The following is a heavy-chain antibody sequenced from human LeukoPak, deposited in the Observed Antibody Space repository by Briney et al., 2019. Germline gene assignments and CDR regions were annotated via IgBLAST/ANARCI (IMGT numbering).Heavy chain of an antibody. CDR2: IRYDGSNK. D-gene: IGHD6-13*01. V-gene: IGHV3-30*02. CDR3: ARAQQQLVGYYYYYMDV. CDR1: GFTFSSYG. J-gene: IGHJ6*03. Sequence: GGSLRLSCAASGFTFSSYGMHWVRQAPGKGLEWVAFIRYDGSNKYYADSVKGRFTISRDNSKNTLYLQMNSLRAEDTAVYYCARAQQQLVGYYYYYMDVWGKGTTVTVSS.